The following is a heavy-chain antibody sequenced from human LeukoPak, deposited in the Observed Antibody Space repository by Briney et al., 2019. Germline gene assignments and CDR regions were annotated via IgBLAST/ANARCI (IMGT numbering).Heavy chain of an antibody. CDR3: ARHDYSNYYLYYFDY. CDR2: IYYSGST. J-gene: IGHJ4*02. V-gene: IGHV4-59*01. CDR1: GGSISSYY. D-gene: IGHD4-11*01. Sequence: SETLSLTCTVSGGSISSYYWSWIRQPPGKGLEWIGYIYYSGSTNYNPSLKSRVTISVDTSKNQFSLKLSSVTAADTAVCYCARHDYSNYYLYYFDYWGQGTLVTVSS.